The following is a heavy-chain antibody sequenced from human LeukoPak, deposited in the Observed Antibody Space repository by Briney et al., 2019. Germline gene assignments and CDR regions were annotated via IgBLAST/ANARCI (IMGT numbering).Heavy chain of an antibody. CDR1: GASVSDSTYY. Sequence: SETLSLTCTVSGASVSDSTYYWGWLRQPPGKGLEWIGNIHYSGSTYYNPSLKTRLTIDVDTSKNQFSLTLTSVTAADTAVYYCARHRRVYSYEIDYWGQGTLVTVSS. V-gene: IGHV4-39*01. CDR2: IHYSGST. J-gene: IGHJ4*02. CDR3: ARHRRVYSYEIDY. D-gene: IGHD5-18*01.